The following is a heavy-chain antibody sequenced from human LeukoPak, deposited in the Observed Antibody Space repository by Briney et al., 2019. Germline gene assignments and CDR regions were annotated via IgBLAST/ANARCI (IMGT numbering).Heavy chain of an antibody. Sequence: GASVKVSCKASGGTFSSYAISWVRQAPGQGLEWMGGIIPIFGTANYAQKFQGRDTITADKSTSTAYMELSSLRSEDTAVYYCARPLEFCSSTSCFSYGMDVWGKGTTVTVSS. CDR2: IIPIFGTA. J-gene: IGHJ6*04. CDR1: GGTFSSYA. D-gene: IGHD2-2*01. CDR3: ARPLEFCSSTSCFSYGMDV. V-gene: IGHV1-69*06.